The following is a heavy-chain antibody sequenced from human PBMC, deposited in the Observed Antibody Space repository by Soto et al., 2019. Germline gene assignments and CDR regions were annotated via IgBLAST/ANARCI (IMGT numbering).Heavy chain of an antibody. CDR2: INPSGGST. CDR1: GYTFTRYY. CDR3: ARDAAYYDSSGYYPNWFDP. Sequence: APVKVSCKASGYTFTRYYMHWVRQAPRQGLEWMGIINPSGGSTSYAQKFQGRVTMTRDTSTSTVYMELSSLRSEDTAVYYCARDAAYYDSSGYYPNWFDPWGQGTLVTVSS. D-gene: IGHD3-22*01. V-gene: IGHV1-46*01. J-gene: IGHJ5*02.